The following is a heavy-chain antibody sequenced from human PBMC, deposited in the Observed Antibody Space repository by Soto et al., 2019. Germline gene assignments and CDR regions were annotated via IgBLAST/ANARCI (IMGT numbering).Heavy chain of an antibody. Sequence: EVQLVESGGGLVQPGESLRLSCAATGFTFSSYWMHWVRQAPGKGPVWVSRINSDGSSTSHADSVKGRFTISRDNAKNMVYLQMNSLRVEDTAVYCCAKVIATTGGDFDSWGQGTLVTVSS. CDR2: INSDGSST. V-gene: IGHV3-74*01. J-gene: IGHJ4*02. CDR1: GFTFSSYW. CDR3: AKVIATTGGDFDS. D-gene: IGHD1-1*01.